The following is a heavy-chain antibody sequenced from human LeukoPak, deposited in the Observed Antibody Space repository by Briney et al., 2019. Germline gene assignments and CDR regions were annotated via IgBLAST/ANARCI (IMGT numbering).Heavy chain of an antibody. CDR1: GYIFTSRW. CDR3: ARGKIAAPGTLDY. V-gene: IGHV5-51*01. CDR2: IFPGDSDA. J-gene: IGHJ4*02. D-gene: IGHD6-13*01. Sequence: GESLKISCKGSGYIFTSRWNGWVRQMPGKGPEWVGIIFPGDSDARYSPSFQGQVTISADKSISTAYLQWSSLKASDTAMYYCARGKIAAPGTLDYWGQGTLVTVSS.